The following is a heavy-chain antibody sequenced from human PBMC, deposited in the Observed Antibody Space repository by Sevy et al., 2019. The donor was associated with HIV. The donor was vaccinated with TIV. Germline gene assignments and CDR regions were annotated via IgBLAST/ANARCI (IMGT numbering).Heavy chain of an antibody. CDR3: ARESGSSSWYGAFDI. V-gene: IGHV4-59*01. CDR2: IYYRGAT. CDR1: GGSMSDYY. D-gene: IGHD6-13*01. J-gene: IGHJ3*02. Sequence: SETLSLTCTVSGGSMSDYYWSWIRQPPGKGLEWMGYIYYRGATNYNPSLKSRVTISVDTSKNQFSLKLRSVTAADTAVYYCARESGSSSWYGAFDIWGQGTMVTVSS.